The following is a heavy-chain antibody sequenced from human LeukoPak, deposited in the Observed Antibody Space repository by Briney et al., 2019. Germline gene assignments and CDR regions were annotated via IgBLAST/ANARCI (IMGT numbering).Heavy chain of an antibody. V-gene: IGHV4-59*01. CDR3: ARYVWGSYPTFEDY. CDR1: GFTFSSFE. Sequence: GSLRLSCAASGFTFSSFEMNWVRQPPGKGLEWIGYIYYSGSTNYNPSLKSRVTISVDTSKNQFSLKLSSVTAADTAVYYCARYVWGSYPTFEDYWGQGTLVTVSS. CDR2: IYYSGST. J-gene: IGHJ4*02. D-gene: IGHD3-16*02.